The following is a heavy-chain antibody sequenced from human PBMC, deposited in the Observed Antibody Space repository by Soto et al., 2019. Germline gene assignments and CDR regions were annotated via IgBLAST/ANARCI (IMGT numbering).Heavy chain of an antibody. CDR1: GFTSTGFE. CDR2: ISASGDTV. Sequence: ERLVESGGGFLQPGESLRISCAASGFTSTGFELTWVRQVPGRGLEWVAYISASGDTVYYADSVQGRFTISRDNARKSLYLQMGSLRVEDTAIYYCVALSVTGGVDVWGQGTTVTVSS. CDR3: VALSVTGGVDV. D-gene: IGHD3-16*01. J-gene: IGHJ6*02. V-gene: IGHV3-48*03.